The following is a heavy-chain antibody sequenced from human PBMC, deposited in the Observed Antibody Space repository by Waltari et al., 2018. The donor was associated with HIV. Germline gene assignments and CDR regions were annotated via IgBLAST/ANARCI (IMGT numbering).Heavy chain of an antibody. D-gene: IGHD3-10*01. CDR3: TRGVGEGFGELLSAY. CDR1: GFTFGDYA. CDR2: IRRKAYGGTT. V-gene: IGHV3-49*05. Sequence: EVQLVESGGGLVKPGRSLRLSCTASGFTFGDYAMSWFHQAPGKGLEWVGFIRRKAYGGTTEYAASVKGRFTISRDDSKSIAYLQMNSLKTEDTAVYYCTRGVGEGFGELLSAYWGQGTLVTVSS. J-gene: IGHJ4*02.